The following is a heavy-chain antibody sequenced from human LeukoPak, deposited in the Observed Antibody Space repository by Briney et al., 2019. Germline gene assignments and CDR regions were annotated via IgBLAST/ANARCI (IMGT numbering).Heavy chain of an antibody. CDR2: IRSKAYGGTT. D-gene: IGHD1-1*01. J-gene: IGHJ5*02. Sequence: GGSLRLSCTASGFTFGDYAMSWVRQAPGKGLEGVGFIRSKAYGGTTEYAASVKGRFTISRDDSKSIAYLQMNSLKTEDTAVYYCTRVKRYAPRGASSWFDPWGQGTLVTVSS. CDR1: GFTFGDYA. V-gene: IGHV3-49*04. CDR3: TRVKRYAPRGASSWFDP.